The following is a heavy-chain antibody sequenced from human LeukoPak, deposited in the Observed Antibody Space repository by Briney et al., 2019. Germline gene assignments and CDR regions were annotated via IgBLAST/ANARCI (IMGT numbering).Heavy chain of an antibody. CDR3: AKDDDSSGYLPHY. Sequence: GGSLRLSCAASGFTFSSYGMHWVRQAPGAGLEWVAVIWYDGSNKYYADSVKGRFTISRDNSKNTLYLQMNRLRAEDTAVYYCAKDDDSSGYLPHYWGQGTLVTVSS. D-gene: IGHD3-22*01. V-gene: IGHV3-33*06. CDR1: GFTFSSYG. J-gene: IGHJ4*02. CDR2: IWYDGSNK.